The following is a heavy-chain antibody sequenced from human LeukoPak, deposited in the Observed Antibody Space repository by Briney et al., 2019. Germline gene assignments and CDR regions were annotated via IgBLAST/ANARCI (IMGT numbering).Heavy chain of an antibody. CDR1: GYSISRGYY. CDR3: ARSVGGDYMDV. D-gene: IGHD2-2*01. J-gene: IGHJ6*03. Sequence: SETLSLTCAVSGYSISRGYYWGWIRQPPGKGLEYIASVYHSGITSYNPSLESRVTISVDTSKNQFSLKLSSVTAGDTALYYCARSVGGDYMDVWGKGTTVTVSS. V-gene: IGHV4-38-2*01. CDR2: VYHSGIT.